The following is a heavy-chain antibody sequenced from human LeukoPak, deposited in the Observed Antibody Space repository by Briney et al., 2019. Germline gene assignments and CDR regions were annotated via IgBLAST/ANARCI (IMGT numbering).Heavy chain of an antibody. Sequence: PSETLSLTCTVSGGSISSYYWSWTRQPPGKGLEWIGYIYYSGSTNYNPSLKSRVTISVDTSKNQFSLKLSSVTAADTAVYYCARGKYQISILCTRDKCYPGAFDIWGRGTMATVSS. CDR2: IYYSGST. J-gene: IGHJ3*02. CDR3: ARGKYQISILCTRDKCYPGAFDI. V-gene: IGHV4-59*01. D-gene: IGHD2-8*02. CDR1: GGSISSYY.